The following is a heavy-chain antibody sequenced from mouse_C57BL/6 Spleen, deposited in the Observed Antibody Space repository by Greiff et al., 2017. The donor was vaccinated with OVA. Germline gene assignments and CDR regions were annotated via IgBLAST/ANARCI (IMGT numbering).Heavy chain of an antibody. CDR2: IYPGDGDT. Sequence: VMLVESGAELVKPGASVKISCKASGYAFSSYWMNWVKQRPGKGLEWIGQIYPGDGDTNYNGKFKGKATLTADKSSSTAYMQLSSLTSEDSAVYFCARGGAYYYGHYYAMDYWGQGTSVTVSS. D-gene: IGHD1-1*01. J-gene: IGHJ4*01. V-gene: IGHV1-80*01. CDR3: ARGGAYYYGHYYAMDY. CDR1: GYAFSSYW.